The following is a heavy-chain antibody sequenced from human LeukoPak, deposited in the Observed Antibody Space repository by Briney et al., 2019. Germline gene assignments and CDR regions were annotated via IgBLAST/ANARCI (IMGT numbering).Heavy chain of an antibody. CDR2: ISYDGSNK. Sequence: GGSLRLSCAASGFTFTSYDIHWVRQAPGKGLEWVAVISYDGSNKYYADSVKGRFTISRDNSKNTLYLQMNSLRAEDTAVYYCAKEDYGDYFDYWGQGTLVTVSS. V-gene: IGHV3-30*18. D-gene: IGHD4-17*01. CDR1: GFTFTSYD. CDR3: AKEDYGDYFDY. J-gene: IGHJ4*02.